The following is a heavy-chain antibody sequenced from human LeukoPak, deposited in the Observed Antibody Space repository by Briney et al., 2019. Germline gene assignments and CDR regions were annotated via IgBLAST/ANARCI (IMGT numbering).Heavy chain of an antibody. CDR3: ATDSSGWYYYYGMDV. Sequence: ASVKVSCKVSGYTLTELSMLWVRQAPGKGLEWMGGFDPEDGETIYAQKFQGRVTMTEDTSTDTAYMELSSLRSEDTAVYYRATDSSGWYYYYGMDVWGQGTTVTVSS. V-gene: IGHV1-24*01. D-gene: IGHD6-19*01. CDR2: FDPEDGET. CDR1: GYTLTELS. J-gene: IGHJ6*02.